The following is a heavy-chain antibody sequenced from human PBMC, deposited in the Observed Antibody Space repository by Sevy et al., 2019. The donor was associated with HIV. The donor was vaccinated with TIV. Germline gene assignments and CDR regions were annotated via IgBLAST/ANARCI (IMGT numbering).Heavy chain of an antibody. V-gene: IGHV3-30*04. D-gene: IGHD3-16*01. Sequence: GGSLMLSCAASGFTFSSYAMHWVRQAPGKGLEWVAVISYDGSNKYYADSMKGRFTISRDNSKNTLYLQMNSLRAEDTAVYYCARGPGGGYYFDYWGQGTLVTVSS. CDR2: ISYDGSNK. CDR3: ARGPGGGYYFDY. J-gene: IGHJ4*02. CDR1: GFTFSSYA.